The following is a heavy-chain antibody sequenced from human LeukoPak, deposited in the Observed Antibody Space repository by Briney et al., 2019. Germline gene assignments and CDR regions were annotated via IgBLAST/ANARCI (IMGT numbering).Heavy chain of an antibody. D-gene: IGHD5-18*01. CDR2: ISSSSSYI. CDR1: GFTFSSYS. CDR3: ARDLGSYGSLPHY. V-gene: IGHV3-21*01. J-gene: IGHJ4*02. Sequence: PGGSLRLSCAASGFTFSSYSMDWVRQAPGKGLEWVSSISSSSSYIYYADSVKGRFTISRDNAKNSLYLQMNSLRAEDTAVYYCARDLGSYGSLPHYWGQGTLVTVSS.